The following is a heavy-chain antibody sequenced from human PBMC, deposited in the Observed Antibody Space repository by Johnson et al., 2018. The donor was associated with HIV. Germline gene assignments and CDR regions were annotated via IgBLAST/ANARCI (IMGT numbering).Heavy chain of an antibody. V-gene: IGHV3-23*04. CDR2: ISGSGGST. CDR3: VRDESYRKYALTAFDI. Sequence: VQVVESGGGVVQHGRSLRLSCAASGFTFSSYAMSWVRQAPGKGLEWVSAISGSGGSTYYADSVKGRFTLTRDNAKNTLYLQMNSLRAEDPALYYCVRDESYRKYALTAFDIWGQGTMVTVSS. J-gene: IGHJ3*02. D-gene: IGHD1-14*01. CDR1: GFTFSSYA.